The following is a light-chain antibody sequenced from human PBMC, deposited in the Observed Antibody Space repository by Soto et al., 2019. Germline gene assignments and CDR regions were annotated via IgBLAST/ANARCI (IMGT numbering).Light chain of an antibody. J-gene: IGKJ1*01. CDR2: DAS. CDR1: QSISSW. V-gene: IGKV1-5*01. CDR3: QQYESYSPWT. Sequence: DIQMTQSPSTLSASVGDRVTITCRASQSISSWLAWYQQKPGKAPKLLIYDASTLQSGVPSRYSGSGSGTEFTLPISNLQPDDFATYYCQQYESYSPWTFGQGTKVDIK.